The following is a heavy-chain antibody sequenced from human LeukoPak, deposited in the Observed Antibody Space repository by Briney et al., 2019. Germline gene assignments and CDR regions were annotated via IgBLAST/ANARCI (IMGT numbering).Heavy chain of an antibody. D-gene: IGHD6-13*01. CDR3: ARDVVAAAGPTAYGMDV. CDR2: MLYSGST. CDR1: GASISNYY. Sequence: SETLSLTCTVSGASISNYYWSWIRQSPGKGLEWIGYMLYSGSTNQNPSLRSRVTISVGTSKNQVSLKLSSVTAADTAVYYCARDVVAAAGPTAYGMDVWGKGTTVTVSS. J-gene: IGHJ6*04. V-gene: IGHV4-59*12.